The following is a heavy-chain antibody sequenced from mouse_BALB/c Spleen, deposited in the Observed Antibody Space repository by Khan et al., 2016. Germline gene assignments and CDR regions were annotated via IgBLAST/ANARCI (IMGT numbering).Heavy chain of an antibody. CDR1: GYTITSDYA. D-gene: IGHD1-2*01. CDR2: ITYSGST. CDR3: GATAGFFDY. V-gene: IGHV3-2*02. Sequence: EVQLQESGPVLVKPSQSLSLTCTVTGYTITSDYAWNLNRQLPGNQLWWGGYITYSGSTSYNPSLKSRISLTRDTSKNHFFLQLNSVTNEDTATYCWGATAGFFDYWGQGTMVTVSA. J-gene: IGHJ3*01.